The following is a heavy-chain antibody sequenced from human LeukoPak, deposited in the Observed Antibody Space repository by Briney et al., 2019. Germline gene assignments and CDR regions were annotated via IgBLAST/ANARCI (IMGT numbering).Heavy chain of an antibody. CDR3: ARALPYYGSGSYRSIYFDY. J-gene: IGHJ4*02. CDR1: GFTFDDYG. V-gene: IGHV3-20*04. D-gene: IGHD3-10*01. CDR2: INWNGGST. Sequence: GGSLRLSCAASGFTFDDYGMSWVRQAPGKGLEWVSGINWNGGSTGYADSVKGRFTISRDNAKNFLYLQMNSLRAEDTALYYCARALPYYGSGSYRSIYFDYWGQGTLVTVSS.